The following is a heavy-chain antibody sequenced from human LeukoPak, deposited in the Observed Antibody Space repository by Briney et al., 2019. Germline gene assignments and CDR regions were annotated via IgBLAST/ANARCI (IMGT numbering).Heavy chain of an antibody. V-gene: IGHV1-18*01. J-gene: IGHJ6*03. D-gene: IGHD6-6*01. Sequence: VASVKVSCKASGYTFTSYGISWVRQAPGQGLEWMGWISAYNGNTNYAQKLQGRVTMTTDTSTSTAYMELRSLRSDDTAVYYCARAPSIAARPIPTYYYYYYYMDVWGKGTTVTVSS. CDR3: ARAPSIAARPIPTYYYYYYYMDV. CDR2: ISAYNGNT. CDR1: GYTFTSYG.